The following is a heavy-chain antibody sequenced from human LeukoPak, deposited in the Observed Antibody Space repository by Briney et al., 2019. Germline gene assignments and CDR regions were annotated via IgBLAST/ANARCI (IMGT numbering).Heavy chain of an antibody. CDR1: GFTFSSYA. CDR3: AKEEVDIVATSLFYDY. CDR2: ISGSGGSV. Sequence: GGSLRLSCAASGFTFSSYAMSWVRQAPGKGLEWVSAISGSGGSVYYADSVKGRFTISRDNSKNTLYLQMNSLRAEDTAVYYCAKEEVDIVATSLFYDYWGQGTLVTVSS. V-gene: IGHV3-23*01. J-gene: IGHJ4*02. D-gene: IGHD5-12*01.